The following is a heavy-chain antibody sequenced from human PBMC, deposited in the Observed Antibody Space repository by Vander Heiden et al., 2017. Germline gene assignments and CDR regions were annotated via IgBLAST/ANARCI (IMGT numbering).Heavy chain of an antibody. D-gene: IGHD3-10*01. J-gene: IGHJ5*02. CDR1: GYSFTSYW. Sequence: EVQLVRFRAEVIKPGESLEISCKGSGYSFTSYWIVWVRQVPGKGMEWVGIIYPGDSDTRYSQSFQGQVTISADKSITTAYLQWSSLKASDTAMYYCARLGPYSTVRGWFDPWGQGTLVTVSS. CDR2: IYPGDSDT. CDR3: ARLGPYSTVRGWFDP. V-gene: IGHV5-51*03.